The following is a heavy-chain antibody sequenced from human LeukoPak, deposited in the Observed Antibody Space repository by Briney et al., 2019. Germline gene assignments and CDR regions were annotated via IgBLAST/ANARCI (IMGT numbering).Heavy chain of an antibody. J-gene: IGHJ4*02. CDR1: GFTFSSYG. CDR3: ARGAVLMVYAFSPKKETFDY. V-gene: IGHV3-30*03. Sequence: GRSLRLSCAASGFTFSSYGMHWVRQAPGKGLEWVAVISYDGSNKYYADSVKGRFTISRDNSKNTLYLQMNSLRAEDTAVYYCARGAVLMVYAFSPKKETFDYWGQGTLVTVSS. D-gene: IGHD2-8*01. CDR2: ISYDGSNK.